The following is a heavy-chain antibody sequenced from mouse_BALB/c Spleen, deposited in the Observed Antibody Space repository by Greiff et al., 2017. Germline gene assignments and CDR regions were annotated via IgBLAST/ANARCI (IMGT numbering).Heavy chain of an antibody. CDR3: ASGSSPYWYFDV. CDR2: IDPANGNT. D-gene: IGHD1-1*01. CDR1: GFNIKDTY. J-gene: IGHJ1*01. V-gene: IGHV14-3*02. Sequence: SGAELVKPGASVKLSCTASGFNIKDTYMHWVKQRPEQGLEWIGRIDPANGNTKYDPKFQGKATITADTSSNTAYLQLSSLTSEDTAVYYCASGSSPYWYFDVWGAGTTVTVSS.